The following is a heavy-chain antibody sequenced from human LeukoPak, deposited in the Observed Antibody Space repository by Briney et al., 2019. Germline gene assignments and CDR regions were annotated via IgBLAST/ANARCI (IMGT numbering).Heavy chain of an antibody. J-gene: IGHJ4*01. Sequence: SETLSLTCTVSGASISNYYWNWIRQPPGKGLEWIGYIYYSGSTNYNPSLKSRVTISIDTSKNQFSLKLSSVTAADTAVYYCARVQDFETRGYYLGYWGHGTLVTVSS. CDR1: GASISNYY. D-gene: IGHD3-22*01. V-gene: IGHV4-59*01. CDR3: ARVQDFETRGYYLGY. CDR2: IYYSGST.